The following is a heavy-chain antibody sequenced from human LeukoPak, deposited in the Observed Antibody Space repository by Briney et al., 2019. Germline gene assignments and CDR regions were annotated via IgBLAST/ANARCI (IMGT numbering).Heavy chain of an antibody. CDR3: ERGGEGYGSNPDC. V-gene: IGHV3-49*03. D-gene: IGHD3-10*01. CDR1: GFTFGDST. Sequence: QPGRSLRPSCTSSGFTFGDSTMSWFRQAPGKGLEWVGFIKNKAYGGSTQYAASVKGRFTISRDDPKSIAYPQMNSLTTKDTGVYYCERGGEGYGSNPDCGGQRSLVTAS. J-gene: IGHJ4*02. CDR2: IKNKAYGGST.